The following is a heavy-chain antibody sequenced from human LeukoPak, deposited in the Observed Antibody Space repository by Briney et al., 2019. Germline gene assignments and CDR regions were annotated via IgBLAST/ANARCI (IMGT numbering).Heavy chain of an antibody. D-gene: IGHD1-26*01. Sequence: SETLSLTCSVSGGSISSYYWSWIRQPPGKGLEWIGYIYTSGSTNYNPSLKSRVTISVDTSKNQFSLKLSSVTAADTAVYYCARLLVDYFDYWGQGTLVTVSS. J-gene: IGHJ4*02. CDR1: GGSISSYY. CDR3: ARLLVDYFDY. V-gene: IGHV4-4*09. CDR2: IYTSGST.